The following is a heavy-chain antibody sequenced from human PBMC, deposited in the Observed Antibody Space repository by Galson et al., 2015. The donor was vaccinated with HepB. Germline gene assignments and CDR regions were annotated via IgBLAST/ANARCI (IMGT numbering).Heavy chain of an antibody. D-gene: IGHD3-16*01. J-gene: IGHJ4*02. CDR3: ARAGAYYDVWGPYYFDY. CDR1: GITFSTYS. V-gene: IGHV3-21*01. CDR2: ISSSSSYK. Sequence: SLRLSCAASGITFSTYSMNWVRQAPGKGLEWVSSISSSSSYKYYADSVKGRFTISRDNAKNSLYLQMNSLRAEDTAVYYCARAGAYYDVWGPYYFDYWGQGTLVTVSS.